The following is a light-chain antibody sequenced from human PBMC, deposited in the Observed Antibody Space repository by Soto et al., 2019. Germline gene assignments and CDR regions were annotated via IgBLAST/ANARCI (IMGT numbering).Light chain of an antibody. J-gene: IGKJ1*01. CDR1: QRLLNRNGYNY. Sequence: DIVLTQSPLSLPVSPGEPASISCRSSQRLLNRNGYNYLDWFVQKPGQSPQLLIYMTSNRSPGVPDRFSGSGSGTDFTLKIGRVEAEDVGVYYCMQPLHIPWKLGQGTK. CDR3: MQPLHIPWK. V-gene: IGKV2-28*01. CDR2: MTS.